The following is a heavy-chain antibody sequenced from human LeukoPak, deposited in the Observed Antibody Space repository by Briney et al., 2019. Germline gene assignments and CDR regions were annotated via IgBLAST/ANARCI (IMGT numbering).Heavy chain of an antibody. CDR1: GGSFSGYY. CDR3: ARGLSLQYQLLSSAFFDY. D-gene: IGHD2-2*01. CDR2: INHSGST. V-gene: IGHV4-34*01. Sequence: SETLSLTYAVYGGSFSGYYWSWIRQPPGKGLEWIGEINHSGSTNYNPSLKSRVTISVDTSKNQFSLKLSSVTAADTAVYYCARGLSLQYQLLSSAFFDYWGQGTLVTVSS. J-gene: IGHJ4*02.